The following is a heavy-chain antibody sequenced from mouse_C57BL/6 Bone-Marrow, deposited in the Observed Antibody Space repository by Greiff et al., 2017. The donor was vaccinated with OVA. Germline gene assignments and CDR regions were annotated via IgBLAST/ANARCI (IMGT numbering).Heavy chain of an antibody. CDR2: IHPNSGST. Sequence: QVQLQQPGAELVKPGASVKLSCKASGYTFTSYWMHWVKQRPGQGLEWIGMIHPNSGSTNYNEKFKSKATLTVDKPSSTAYMQLSSLTSEDSAVYYCARLDTTVVNWYFDVWGTGTTVTVSS. D-gene: IGHD1-1*01. CDR1: GYTFTSYW. CDR3: ARLDTTVVNWYFDV. J-gene: IGHJ1*03. V-gene: IGHV1-64*01.